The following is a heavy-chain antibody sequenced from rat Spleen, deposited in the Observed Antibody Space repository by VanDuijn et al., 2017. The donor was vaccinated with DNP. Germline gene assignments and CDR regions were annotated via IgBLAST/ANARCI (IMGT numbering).Heavy chain of an antibody. CDR1: GFIFSNYW. V-gene: IGHV5-31*01. Sequence: EVQLVESGGGLVQPGRSLKLSCAASGFIFSNYWMTWIRQAPGKGLEWVASISNTGGSTYYPDSVKGRFTISRDNAKSTVYLQMNSLRSEDTATYYCTRQELRRTYWFAHWGQGTLVTVSS. J-gene: IGHJ3*01. D-gene: IGHD1-11*01. CDR2: ISNTGGST. CDR3: TRQELRRTYWFAH.